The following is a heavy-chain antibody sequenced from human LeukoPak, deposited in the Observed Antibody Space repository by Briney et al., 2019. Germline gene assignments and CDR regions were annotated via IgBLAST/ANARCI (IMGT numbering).Heavy chain of an antibody. CDR3: ARRRQDGC. J-gene: IGHJ4*02. Sequence: GGSLRLSCVASGFTFSDAWMSWVRQAPGKGLEWVGRIKSKIDGGTIDYGAPVKGRFTISRDDWRNTLYLQMNSLKTEDTAVYDCARRRQDGCWGQGTLVTVS. CDR1: GFTFSDAW. D-gene: IGHD6-25*01. CDR2: IKSKIDGGTI. V-gene: IGHV3-15*01.